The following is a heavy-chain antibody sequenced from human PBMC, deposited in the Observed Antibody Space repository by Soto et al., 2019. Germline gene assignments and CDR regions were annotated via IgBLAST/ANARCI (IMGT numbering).Heavy chain of an antibody. Sequence: GGSLRLSCAGSGFTFHFYAMGWVRQAPGKGLEWVSSVSVSSGNTYYADSVKGRFTISRDNYKNALYLQMHGLRPEDTAVYYCVKASLAAADRGHRQYGLDAWGQGTPVTVSS. J-gene: IGHJ5*02. CDR3: VKASLAAADRGHRQYGLDA. CDR1: GFTFHFYA. V-gene: IGHV3-23*01. D-gene: IGHD6-13*01. CDR2: VSVSSGNT.